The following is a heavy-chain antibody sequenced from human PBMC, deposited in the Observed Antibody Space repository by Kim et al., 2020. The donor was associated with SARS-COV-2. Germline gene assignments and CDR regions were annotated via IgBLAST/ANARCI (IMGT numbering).Heavy chain of an antibody. CDR2: IGTAGDT. V-gene: IGHV3-13*01. J-gene: IGHJ6*04. CDR3: ARGMDV. Sequence: GGSLRLSCAASGFTFSSYDMHWVRQTTGKGLEWVSLIGTAGDTYYAGSVKGRFTISRENAKNSLYLQMNSLRAGDTAVYYCARGMDVWGKGTTVTVSS. CDR1: GFTFSSYD.